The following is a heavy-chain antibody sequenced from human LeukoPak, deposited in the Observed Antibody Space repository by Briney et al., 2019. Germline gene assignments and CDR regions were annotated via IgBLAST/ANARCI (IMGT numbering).Heavy chain of an antibody. D-gene: IGHD1-26*01. CDR2: ISYDGSNK. CDR3: ARDNPRPPGGSSDGGNWFDP. V-gene: IGHV3-30-3*01. CDR1: GFTFSSYA. J-gene: IGHJ5*02. Sequence: GGSLRLSCAASGFTFSSYAMHWVRQAPGKGLEWVAVISYDGSNKYYADSVKGRFTISRDNSKNTLYLQMNSLRAEDTAVYYCARDNPRPPGGSSDGGNWFDPWGQGTLVTVSS.